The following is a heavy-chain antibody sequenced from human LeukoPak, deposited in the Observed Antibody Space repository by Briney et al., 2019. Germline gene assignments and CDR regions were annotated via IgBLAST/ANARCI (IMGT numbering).Heavy chain of an antibody. CDR2: INPNSGGT. V-gene: IGHV1-2*02. CDR1: GYTFTGYY. J-gene: IGHJ4*02. CDR3: ARDTGYCSSTSCQVFDY. Sequence: ASVTVSCKASGYTFTGYYMRWVRHAPGEGLEWMGWINPNSGGTNYAENFQGRVTMSRDTAISTSYMGLSRLRSDDTAVYYCARDTGYCSSTSCQVFDYWGQGTLVTVSS. D-gene: IGHD2-2*01.